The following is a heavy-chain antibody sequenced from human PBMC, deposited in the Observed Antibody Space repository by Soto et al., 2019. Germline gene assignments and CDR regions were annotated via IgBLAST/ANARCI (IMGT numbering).Heavy chain of an antibody. Sequence: PGGSLRLSCAVSGFTFDDNAMHWVRQAPEKGLEWVSGINWKSDIGYADSVKGRFTISRDNAENALYLQMNSLRAEDTAVYYCAKDKLDSGSSMGNWFDPWGQGTLVTVSS. J-gene: IGHJ5*02. CDR3: AKDKLDSGSSMGNWFDP. V-gene: IGHV3-9*01. CDR1: GFTFDDNA. D-gene: IGHD3-10*01. CDR2: INWKSDI.